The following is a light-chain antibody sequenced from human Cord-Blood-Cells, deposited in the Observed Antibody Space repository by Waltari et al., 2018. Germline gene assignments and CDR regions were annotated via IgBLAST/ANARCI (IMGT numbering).Light chain of an antibody. Sequence: AIRMTQSPSSFSASTGDRVTITCRASQGISSCLAWYQQKPGKAPKLLIYAASTLQSGVPSRFSGSGSGKDFTLTISCLQSEDFATYYCQQYYSYPLTFGGGTKVEIK. J-gene: IGKJ4*01. CDR2: AAS. CDR1: QGISSC. CDR3: QQYYSYPLT. V-gene: IGKV1-8*01.